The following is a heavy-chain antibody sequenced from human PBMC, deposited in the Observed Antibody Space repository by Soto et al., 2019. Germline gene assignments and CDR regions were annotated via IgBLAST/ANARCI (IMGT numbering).Heavy chain of an antibody. CDR2: INWNGGRT. V-gene: IGHV3-43*01. J-gene: IGHJ6*02. Sequence: GSLRRPGAASGFTFDDYNMHGVRQAAGKGLEWVSLINWNGGRTEYADSVKGRFIVSRDNSKNSVYLQMNSLRTEDTALYSCAKDDSYGRDYKYYGMDVWGQGTKVTVYS. CDR1: GFTFDDYN. CDR3: AKDDSYGRDYKYYGMDV. D-gene: IGHD5-18*01.